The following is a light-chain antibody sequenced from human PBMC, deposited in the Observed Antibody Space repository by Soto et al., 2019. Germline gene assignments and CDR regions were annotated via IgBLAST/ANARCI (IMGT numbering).Light chain of an antibody. CDR1: SSNIGAGYD. V-gene: IGLV1-40*01. Sequence: QSVLTQPPLVSGAPGQRVTISCTGSSSNIGAGYDVHWYQQLPGTAPKLLIYGNSNRPSGVPDRFSGSKSGTSASLAITGLQAEDEADYYCQSYDSSLSGPDVFGAGTKLTVL. CDR3: QSYDSSLSGPDV. J-gene: IGLJ1*01. CDR2: GNS.